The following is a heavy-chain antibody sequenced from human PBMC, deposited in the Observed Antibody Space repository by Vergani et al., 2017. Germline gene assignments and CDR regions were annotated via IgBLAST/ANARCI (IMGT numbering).Heavy chain of an antibody. D-gene: IGHD6-13*01. V-gene: IGHV4-59*01. CDR2: IYYSGST. CDR1: GGSISSYY. Sequence: QVQLQESGPGLVKPSETLSLTCTVSGGSISSYYWSWIRQPPGKGLEWIGDIYYSGSTNYNPSLKSRVTISVDTSKNQFSLKLSSVTAADTAVYYCARTIIAAAGEYFDLWGRGTLVTVSS. J-gene: IGHJ2*01. CDR3: ARTIIAAAGEYFDL.